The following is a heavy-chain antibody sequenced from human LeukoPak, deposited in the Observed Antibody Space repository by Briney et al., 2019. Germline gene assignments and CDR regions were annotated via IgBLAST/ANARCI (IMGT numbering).Heavy chain of an antibody. CDR2: INPNSGDT. D-gene: IGHD6-13*01. CDR1: GYTFTDYY. Sequence: GASVKVSCKASGYTFTDYYMHWVRQAPGQGLEWMGWINPNSGDTNCAQKFQGRVTMTRDTSINTAYVEVSRLTSDDTAVYYCTRDRIAAPDDFDYWGPGTPVTVSS. V-gene: IGHV1-2*02. J-gene: IGHJ4*02. CDR3: TRDRIAAPDDFDY.